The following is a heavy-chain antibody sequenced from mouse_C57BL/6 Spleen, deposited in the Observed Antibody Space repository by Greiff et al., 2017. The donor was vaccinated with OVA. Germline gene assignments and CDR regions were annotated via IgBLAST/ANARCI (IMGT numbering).Heavy chain of an antibody. CDR3: ARTDYGSSLYFDY. CDR2: IYPGDGDT. J-gene: IGHJ2*01. Sequence: QVQLKHSGPELVKPGASVKISCKASGYAFSSSWMNWVKQRPGKGLEWIGRIYPGDGDTNYNGKFKGKATLTADNSSSTAYMQLSSLTSEDSAVYFCARTDYGSSLYFDYWGQGTTLTVSS. CDR1: GYAFSSSW. V-gene: IGHV1-82*01. D-gene: IGHD1-1*01.